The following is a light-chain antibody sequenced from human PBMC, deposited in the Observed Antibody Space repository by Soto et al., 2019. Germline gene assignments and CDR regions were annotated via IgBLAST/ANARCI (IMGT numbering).Light chain of an antibody. V-gene: IGKV1-5*01. J-gene: IGKJ2*01. CDR1: QRITYW. CDR3: QQYHSFSFT. Sequence: DIQMTQSPSSLSASVGDRVTITCRASQRITYWLAWYQQKPGRAPQLLIYEVFNLQSGVPSRFSGSGSVKKFTLTISSLQPEDSATYYCQQYHSFSFTFGQGTKLEIK. CDR2: EVF.